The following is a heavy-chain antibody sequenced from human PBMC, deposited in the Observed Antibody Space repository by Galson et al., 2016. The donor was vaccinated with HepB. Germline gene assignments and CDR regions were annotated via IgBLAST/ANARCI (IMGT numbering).Heavy chain of an antibody. CDR2: IDWDNGK. D-gene: IGHD5-12*01. CDR3: ARISRGGYGCFYGMDV. CDR1: GFSLCARGMC. J-gene: IGHJ6*02. V-gene: IGHV2-70*13. Sequence: PALVKPTQTLKLTCTFPGFSLCARGMCINWIRQPPGKALEWLALIDWDNGKFYSTSLKTRLNISKDNSRNQVVLTMTNVNLVDTATYNCARISRGGYGCFYGMDVWGQGTTVTVSS.